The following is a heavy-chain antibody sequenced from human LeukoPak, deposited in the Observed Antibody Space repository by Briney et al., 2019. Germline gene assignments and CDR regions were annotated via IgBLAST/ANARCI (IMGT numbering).Heavy chain of an antibody. CDR1: GFTFSTFA. J-gene: IGHJ4*02. V-gene: IGHV3-23*01. D-gene: IGHD6-19*01. CDR2: ISDSGGSR. Sequence: PGGSLRLSCAASGFTFSTFAMNWVRQAPGKGLEWVSAISDSGGSRYYADSVKGRFTISRDNAKNTVYLQMSSLRVEDTAVYYCAKGGGWLYYFDYWGQGSLVSVSS. CDR3: AKGGGWLYYFDY.